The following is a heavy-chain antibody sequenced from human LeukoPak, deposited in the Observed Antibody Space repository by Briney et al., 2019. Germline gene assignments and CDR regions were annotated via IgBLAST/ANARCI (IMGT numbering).Heavy chain of an antibody. CDR2: INPNSGGT. J-gene: IGHJ5*02. CDR1: GYTFTGYY. Sequence: ASVKVSCKASGYTFTGYYMHWMRQAPGQGLEWMGWINPNSGGTNYAQKFQGRVTMTRDTSISTAYMELSRLRSDDTAVYYCARDPRGIYDFWSGYWFDPWGQGTLVTVSS. D-gene: IGHD3-3*01. CDR3: ARDPRGIYDFWSGYWFDP. V-gene: IGHV1-2*02.